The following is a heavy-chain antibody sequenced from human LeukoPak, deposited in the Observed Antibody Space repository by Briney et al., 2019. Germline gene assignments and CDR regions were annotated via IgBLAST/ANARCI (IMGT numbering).Heavy chain of an antibody. J-gene: IGHJ4*02. D-gene: IGHD6-6*01. CDR2: INSNSGGT. V-gene: IGHV1-2*02. CDR1: GYTFTDYY. CDR3: ARTSIAARRADFDS. Sequence: SXXVSCKTSGYTFTDYYIHWVRQAPGQGLEWMGWINSNSGGTSYAQKFQGRVTLTRDTPTRTAYMELNRLTSDDTAVYYCARTSIAARRADFDSWGQGTVVTVSS.